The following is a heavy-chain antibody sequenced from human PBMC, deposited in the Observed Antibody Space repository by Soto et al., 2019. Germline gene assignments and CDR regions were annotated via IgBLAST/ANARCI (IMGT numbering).Heavy chain of an antibody. CDR1: GGSFSGYY. J-gene: IGHJ5*02. CDR2: INHSGST. Sequence: PSETLYLTCAVYGGSFSGYYWSWIRQPPGKGLEWIGEINHSGSTNYNPSLKSRVTISVDTSKNQFSLKLSSVTAADTAVYYCARGLLWFGELSPGSKHAGGWFDPWGQGTLVTVSS. V-gene: IGHV4-34*01. CDR3: ARGLLWFGELSPGSKHAGGWFDP. D-gene: IGHD3-10*01.